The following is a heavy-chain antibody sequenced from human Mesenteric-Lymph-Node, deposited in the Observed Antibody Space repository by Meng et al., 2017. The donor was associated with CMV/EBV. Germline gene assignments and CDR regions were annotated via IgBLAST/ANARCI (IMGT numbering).Heavy chain of an antibody. D-gene: IGHD3-3*01. J-gene: IGHJ4*02. CDR3: AREGDFWSGYPIDY. CDR2: ISPNSGDT. CDR1: GYTFIDYY. Sequence: ASVKVSCKASGYTFIDYYMHWVRQAPGQGLEWMGWISPNSGDTNYAQKFQGSVSMTGDTSISTVYMELSRLRSDDTAVYYCAREGDFWSGYPIDYWGQGTLVTVSS. V-gene: IGHV1-2*02.